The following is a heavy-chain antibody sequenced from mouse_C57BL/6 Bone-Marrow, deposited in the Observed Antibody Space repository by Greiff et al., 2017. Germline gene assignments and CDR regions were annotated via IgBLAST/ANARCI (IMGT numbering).Heavy chain of an antibody. J-gene: IGHJ3*01. Sequence: QVQLQQPGAELVKPGASVKLSCKASGYTFTSYWMHWVKQRPGQGLEWIGMIHPNSGGTNYNEKFKSKATLTVDKSSSTAYMQLGSLTSEDSAVYYCARLRDGYWFAYWGQGTLVTVSA. V-gene: IGHV1-64*01. CDR2: IHPNSGGT. CDR3: ARLRDGYWFAY. CDR1: GYTFTSYW. D-gene: IGHD2-3*01.